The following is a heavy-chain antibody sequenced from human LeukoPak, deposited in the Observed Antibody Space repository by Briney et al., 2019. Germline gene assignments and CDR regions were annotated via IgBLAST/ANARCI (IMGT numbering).Heavy chain of an antibody. D-gene: IGHD4-17*01. CDR1: GFTFSSYS. V-gene: IGHV3-48*01. CDR3: ARDHYGYYDY. Sequence: GGSLRLSCAASGFTFSSYSMNWVRQAPGKGLEWVSYISSSSSTIYYADSVKGRFTISRDNAKNSLYLQMNSLRAEDTAVYYCARDHYGYYDYWGQGTLVTVSA. J-gene: IGHJ4*02. CDR2: ISSSSSTI.